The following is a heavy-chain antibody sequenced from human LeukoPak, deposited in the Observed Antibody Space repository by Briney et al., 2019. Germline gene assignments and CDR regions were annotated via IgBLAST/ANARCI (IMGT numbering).Heavy chain of an antibody. D-gene: IGHD2-15*01. J-gene: IGHJ6*02. CDR2: IYYSGST. V-gene: IGHV4-59*08. CDR1: GGSISSYY. CDR3: ARADPEGYCSGGSCDYYYYGMDV. Sequence: SETLSLTCTVSGGSISSYYWSWIRQPPGEGLEWIGYIYYSGSTNYNPSLKSRVTISVDTSKNQFSLKLSSVTAADTAVYYCARADPEGYCSGGSCDYYYYGMDVWGQGTTVTVSS.